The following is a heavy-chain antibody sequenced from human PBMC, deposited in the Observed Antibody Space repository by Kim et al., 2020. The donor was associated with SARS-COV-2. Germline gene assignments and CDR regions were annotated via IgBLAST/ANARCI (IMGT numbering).Heavy chain of an antibody. CDR3: ASDEYNYGYFDY. CDR2: INSRGSTI. V-gene: IGHV3-48*03. Sequence: GGSLRLSCAASGFTFSSYEMNWVRQAPGKGLEWLSHINSRGSTIYYADSVKGRFTISRDNAKNSLYLQMNSLRAEDTAVYYCASDEYNYGYFDYWGQGTL. CDR1: GFTFSSYE. D-gene: IGHD5-18*01. J-gene: IGHJ4*02.